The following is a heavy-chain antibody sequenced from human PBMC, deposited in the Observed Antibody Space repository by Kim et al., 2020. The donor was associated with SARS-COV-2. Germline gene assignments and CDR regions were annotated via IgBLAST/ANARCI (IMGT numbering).Heavy chain of an antibody. D-gene: IGHD2-2*02. J-gene: IGHJ3*02. CDR1: GFTFSSYA. V-gene: IGHV3-30-3*01. CDR3: ARLYCSSTSCYSLVGAFDI. Sequence: GGSLRLSCAASGFTFSSYAMHWVRQAPGKGLESVAVISYDGSNKYYADSVKGRFTISRDNSKNTLYLQMNSLRAEDTAVYYCARLYCSSTSCYSLVGAFDIWGQGTMVTVSS. CDR2: ISYDGSNK.